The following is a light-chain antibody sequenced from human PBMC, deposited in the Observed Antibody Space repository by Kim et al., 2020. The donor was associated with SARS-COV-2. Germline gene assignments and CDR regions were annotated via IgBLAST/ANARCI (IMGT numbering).Light chain of an antibody. CDR3: QKYNSYSWT. Sequence: ASVGDRVTITCRASQSISSWLAWYQQKPGKAPKLLIYDASSLESGVPSRFSGSGSGTEFTLTISSLQPDDFATYYCQKYNSYSWTFGQGTKVDIK. J-gene: IGKJ1*01. CDR2: DAS. CDR1: QSISSW. V-gene: IGKV1-5*01.